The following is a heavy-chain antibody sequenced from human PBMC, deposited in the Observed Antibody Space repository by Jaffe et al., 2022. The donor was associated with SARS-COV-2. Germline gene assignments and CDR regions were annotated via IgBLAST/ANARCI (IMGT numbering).Heavy chain of an antibody. V-gene: IGHV3-23*04. CDR2: ISGSGGTT. D-gene: IGHD3-10*01. CDR3: ARSNDPSGKNYFDY. J-gene: IGHJ4*02. Sequence: EVQLVESGGGLVQPGGSLRFSCAASGFAFSSYAMTWVRQAPGRGLEWVSTISGSGGTTDYADSVKGRFTISRDNSKKTLYLQMNSLRADDTAVYYCARSNDPSGKNYFDYWGQGTLVTVSS. CDR1: GFAFSSYA.